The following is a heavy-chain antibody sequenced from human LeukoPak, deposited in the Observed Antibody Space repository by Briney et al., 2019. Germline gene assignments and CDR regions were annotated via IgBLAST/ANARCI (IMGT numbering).Heavy chain of an antibody. Sequence: KPGGSLRLSCAASGFTFSDCYMSWIRQAPGKGLEWVSYISSSGSTIYYADSVKGRFTISRDNAKNSLYLQMNSLRAEDTAVYYCARELHYYDSSGFDYWGQGTLVTVSS. CDR3: ARELHYYDSSGFDY. J-gene: IGHJ4*02. D-gene: IGHD3-22*01. CDR1: GFTFSDCY. CDR2: ISSSGSTI. V-gene: IGHV3-11*01.